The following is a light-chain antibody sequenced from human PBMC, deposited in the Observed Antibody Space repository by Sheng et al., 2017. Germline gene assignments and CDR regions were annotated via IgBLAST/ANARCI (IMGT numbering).Light chain of an antibody. CDR3: QQYYSYPMS. CDR1: QGISSY. V-gene: IGKV1-8*01. CDR2: GAS. Sequence: AIRMTQSPSSLSASTGDRVTITCRASQGISSYLAWYQQKPGKAPELLIYGASILQSGVPSRFSGSGSGAEFTLTITSLQPEDFATYYCQQYYSYPMSFGPGTKVDIK. J-gene: IGKJ3*01.